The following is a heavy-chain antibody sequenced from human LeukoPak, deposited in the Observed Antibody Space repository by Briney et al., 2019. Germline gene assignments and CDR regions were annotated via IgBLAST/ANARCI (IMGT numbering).Heavy chain of an antibody. V-gene: IGHV3-30-3*01. D-gene: IGHD6-25*01. Sequence: GGSLRLSCAASGFTFNSSPLHWVRQTPGKGLEWLALISSDGTNKHYADSVEGRFTISRDNSKNTLDLQLDSLRPEDTATYYCVREGRSSGRAGYFDHWGRGILVTVSS. J-gene: IGHJ4*02. CDR1: GFTFNSSP. CDR3: VREGRSSGRAGYFDH. CDR2: ISSDGTNK.